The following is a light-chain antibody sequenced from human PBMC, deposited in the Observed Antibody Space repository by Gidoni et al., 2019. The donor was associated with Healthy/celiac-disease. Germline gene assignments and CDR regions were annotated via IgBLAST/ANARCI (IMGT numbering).Light chain of an antibody. J-gene: IGKJ5*01. CDR1: QSIISY. Sequence: DIQMTQSPSSLSASVGDRVTITFRSSQSIISYLNWYQQKPGKAPKLLIYAASSLQSGVPSRFSGSGSGTDFTLTISSLQPEDFATYYCQQSYSNPITFGQGTRLEIK. CDR2: AAS. CDR3: QQSYSNPIT. V-gene: IGKV1-39*01.